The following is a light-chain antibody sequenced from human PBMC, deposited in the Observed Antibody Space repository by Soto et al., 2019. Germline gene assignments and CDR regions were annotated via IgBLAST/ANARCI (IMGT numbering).Light chain of an antibody. CDR3: QHYGSSPDT. CDR2: GAS. CDR1: QSVSSSY. J-gene: IGKJ2*01. Sequence: EIVLTQSPGTLSLSPGERATLSCRASQSVSSSYLGWYQQKPGQAPRRLIYGASSRATGIPDRFSGSGSGTDFTLTISRLEPEDVAVYYCQHYGSSPDTFGQGTKLEIK. V-gene: IGKV3-20*01.